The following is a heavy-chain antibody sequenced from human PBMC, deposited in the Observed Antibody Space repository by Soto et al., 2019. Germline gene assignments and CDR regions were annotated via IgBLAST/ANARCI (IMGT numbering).Heavy chain of an antibody. J-gene: IGHJ4*02. CDR1: GGTFSSYT. CDR3: ARDSGGFYYFDY. CDR2: IIPILGIA. Sequence: ASVKVSCKASGGTFSSYTISWVRQAPGQGLEWMGRIIPILGIANYAQKFQGRVTITADKSTSTAYMELSSLRSEDTAVYYCARDSGGFYYFDYWGQGTLVTVSS. V-gene: IGHV1-69*04. D-gene: IGHD2-15*01.